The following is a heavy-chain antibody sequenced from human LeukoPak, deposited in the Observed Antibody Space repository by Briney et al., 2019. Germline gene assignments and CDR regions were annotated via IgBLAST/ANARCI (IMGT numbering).Heavy chain of an antibody. CDR1: GFTFTNHA. D-gene: IGHD3-9*01. CDR2: ISGNGGST. J-gene: IGHJ6*03. V-gene: IGHV3-64*01. CDR3: ARAGVIRYVDWLINYYMDV. Sequence: PGGSLRLSCAASGFTFTNHAMQWVRQAPGRGLEYVSAISGNGGSTYYATSVKGRFTISRDNSKNTVYLQMDSLRAEDMAVYYCARAGVIRYVDWLINYYMDVWGKGTTVTVSS.